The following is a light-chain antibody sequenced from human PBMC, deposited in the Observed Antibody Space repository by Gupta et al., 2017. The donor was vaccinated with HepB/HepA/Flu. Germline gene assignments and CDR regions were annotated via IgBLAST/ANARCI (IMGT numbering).Light chain of an antibody. J-gene: IGKJ2*01. CDR2: DAS. Sequence: EIVFTQSPATLSLSPGERATLSCRASQSVRNYLAWYQQKPGQAPRLLIYDASNRATDIPARFSGSGPGPDFTLTISSLEPEDFAIYYCQQRSDWPYTFGQGTKLEIK. V-gene: IGKV3D-11*02. CDR1: QSVRNY. CDR3: QQRSDWPYT.